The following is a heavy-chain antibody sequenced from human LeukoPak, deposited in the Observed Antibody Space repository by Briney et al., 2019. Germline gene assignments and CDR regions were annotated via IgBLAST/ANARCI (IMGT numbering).Heavy chain of an antibody. D-gene: IGHD2-15*01. CDR2: IIPILGIA. Sequence: SVKVSCKASGGTFSSYAISWVRQAPGQGLEWMGRIIPILGIANYAQKFQGRVTITADKSTSTAYMELSSLRSEDTAVYYCARSLGYCSGGSGYSVAFDIWGQGTMVTVSS. V-gene: IGHV1-69*04. CDR3: ARSLGYCSGGSGYSVAFDI. J-gene: IGHJ3*02. CDR1: GGTFSSYA.